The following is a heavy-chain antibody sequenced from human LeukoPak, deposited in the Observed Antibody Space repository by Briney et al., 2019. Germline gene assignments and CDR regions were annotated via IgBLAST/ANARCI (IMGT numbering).Heavy chain of an antibody. CDR2: ISSSSSYI. CDR1: GFTFSSYS. CDR3: ARASILTGYAFDY. D-gene: IGHD3-9*01. V-gene: IGHV3-21*01. Sequence: GGSLRLSCAASGFTFSSYSMNWARQAPGKGLEWVSSISSSSSYIYYADSVKGRFTISRDNAKNSLYLQMNSLRAEDTAVYYCARASILTGYAFDYWGQGTLVTVSS. J-gene: IGHJ4*02.